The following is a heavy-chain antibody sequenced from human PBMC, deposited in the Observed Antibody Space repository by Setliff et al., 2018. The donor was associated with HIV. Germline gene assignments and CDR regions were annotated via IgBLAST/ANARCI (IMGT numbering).Heavy chain of an antibody. V-gene: IGHV4-61*10. D-gene: IGHD3-22*01. CDR3: ARDRLGRGGSGYSD. Sequence: TLSLTCTVSGGSISSGSYYWSWIRQPAGKGLEWIGYIYYRGSTNYNPSLKSRVTSSVDTSNRQFCLKLSAVTAADTAVYYCARDRLGRGGSGYSDWGQGTLVTVSS. CDR2: IYYRGST. CDR1: GGSISSGSYY. J-gene: IGHJ4*02.